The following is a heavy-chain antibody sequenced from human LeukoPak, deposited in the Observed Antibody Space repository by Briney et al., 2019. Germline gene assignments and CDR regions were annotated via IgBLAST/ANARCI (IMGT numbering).Heavy chain of an antibody. D-gene: IGHD1-26*01. CDR1: GFTFSSYS. V-gene: IGHV3-48*01. CDR3: ARTTGSYYGYFDY. CDR2: ITSSSTTI. J-gene: IGHJ4*02. Sequence: GGSLRLSCAASGFTFSSYSMNWVRQAPGKGLEWVSFITSSSTTIYYADSVKGRFTISRDNAKNSLYLQMNSLRAEDTAVYYCARTTGSYYGYFDYWGQGTLVTVSS.